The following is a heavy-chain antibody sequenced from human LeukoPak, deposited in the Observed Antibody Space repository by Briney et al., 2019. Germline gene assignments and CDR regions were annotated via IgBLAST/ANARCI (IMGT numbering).Heavy chain of an antibody. D-gene: IGHD6-13*01. J-gene: IGHJ3*02. CDR3: ATHGGSEQQLANDAFDI. V-gene: IGHV4-4*09. CDR2: IYTSGST. CDR1: GGSISSYY. Sequence: SETLSLTCTVSGGSISSYYWSWIRQPPGKGLEWIGYIYTSGSTNYNPSLKSRVTISVDTSKNQSSLKLSSVTAADTAVYYCATHGGSEQQLANDAFDIWGQGTMVTVSS.